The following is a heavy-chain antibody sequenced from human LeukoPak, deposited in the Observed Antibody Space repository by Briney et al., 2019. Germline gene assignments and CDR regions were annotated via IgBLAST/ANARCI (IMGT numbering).Heavy chain of an antibody. Sequence: GGSLRLSCAASGFTVSSNYMSWVRQAPGKRLEWVSVIYSGGSTYYADSVKGRFTISRDNSKNTLYLQMNSLRAEDTAVYYCAKLSRVAVAGTEDYWGQGTLVTVSS. CDR1: GFTVSSNY. D-gene: IGHD6-19*01. J-gene: IGHJ4*02. CDR2: IYSGGST. V-gene: IGHV3-66*01. CDR3: AKLSRVAVAGTEDY.